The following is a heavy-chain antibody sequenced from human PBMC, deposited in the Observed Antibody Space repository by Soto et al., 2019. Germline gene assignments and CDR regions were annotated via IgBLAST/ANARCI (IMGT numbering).Heavy chain of an antibody. D-gene: IGHD4-17*01. CDR3: AKDPRGFANNYGGPNWLHP. Sequence: GGSLRLSCAASGFTFSTSAMSWVRQAPGMGLEWVSGISGSGDTTYYANSVKGRFTISRVNAKNTMYLQMNSLRAEDTAIYYCAKDPRGFANNYGGPNWLHPWGQGTLVTVSS. CDR2: ISGSGDTT. CDR1: GFTFSTSA. V-gene: IGHV3-23*01. J-gene: IGHJ5*02.